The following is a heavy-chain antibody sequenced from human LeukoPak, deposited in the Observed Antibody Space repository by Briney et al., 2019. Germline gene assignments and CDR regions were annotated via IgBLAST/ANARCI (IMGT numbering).Heavy chain of an antibody. V-gene: IGHV4-34*01. CDR3: ARNYYYYYYMDV. CDR2: INHSGSI. CDR1: GGSFSGYY. Sequence: SETLSLTCAVYGGSFSGYYWSWIRQPPGKGLKWIGEINHSGSINYNPSLKSRVTISVDTSKNQFSLKLSSVTAADTAVYYCARNYYYYYYMDVWGKGTTVTVSS. J-gene: IGHJ6*03.